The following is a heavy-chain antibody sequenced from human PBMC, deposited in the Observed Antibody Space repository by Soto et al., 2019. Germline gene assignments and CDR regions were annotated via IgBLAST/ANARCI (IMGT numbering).Heavy chain of an antibody. Sequence: GGSLRLSCAASGFTFSNYGMNWVRQAPGKGLEWVSVIYSGGSTHYADSVEGRFTISRDISKNTLYLQMNSLRAEDTAVYYCASKHDYYYYYYGMDVWGQGTTVTVSS. CDR3: ASKHDYYYYYYGMDV. V-gene: IGHV3-53*01. CDR2: IYSGGST. CDR1: GFTFSNYG. J-gene: IGHJ6*02. D-gene: IGHD2-21*02.